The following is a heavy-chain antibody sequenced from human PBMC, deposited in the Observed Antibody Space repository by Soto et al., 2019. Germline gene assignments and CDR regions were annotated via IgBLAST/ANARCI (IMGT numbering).Heavy chain of an antibody. J-gene: IGHJ4*02. Sequence: GASVKVSCKVSGGTFSTYTFNWVRQSPGQGLEWIGRVIPVLGITNYAQRFQGRVTITADKSTSTAYMDLSSLASEDTAIYYCARDFAPRGYYRGGAFDYWGQGTLVTVSS. CDR1: GGTFSTYT. CDR3: ARDFAPRGYYRGGAFDY. V-gene: IGHV1-69*04. CDR2: VIPVLGIT. D-gene: IGHD3-22*01.